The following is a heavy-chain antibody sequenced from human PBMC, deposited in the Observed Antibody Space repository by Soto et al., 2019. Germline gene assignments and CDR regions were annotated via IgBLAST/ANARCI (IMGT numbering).Heavy chain of an antibody. D-gene: IGHD6-13*01. CDR1: GYTLTELS. J-gene: IGHJ6*02. CDR3: ATEFGEGQQLIYYGMDV. V-gene: IGHV1-24*01. CDR2: FDPEDGET. Sequence: QVQLVQSGAEVKKPGASVKVSCKVSGYTLTELSMHWLRQAPGKGLEWMGGFDPEDGETIYAQKFQGRVTMTEDTSKDEAYMELSGLRSEDTAVYFCATEFGEGQQLIYYGMDVWGQGTTVTVSS.